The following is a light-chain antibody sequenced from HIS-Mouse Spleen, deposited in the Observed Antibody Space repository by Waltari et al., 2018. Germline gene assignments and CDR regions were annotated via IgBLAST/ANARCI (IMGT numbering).Light chain of an antibody. CDR3: QQYGSSPPWT. J-gene: IGKJ1*01. Sequence: EIVLTQSPGTLSLSPVERATLSRRASQSVSSSYLAWYQQKPGQAPRLLIYGASSRATGSPDRFSGSGSGTDFTLTISRLEPEDFAVYYCQQYGSSPPWTFGQGTKVEIK. CDR1: QSVSSSY. CDR2: GAS. V-gene: IGKV3-20*01.